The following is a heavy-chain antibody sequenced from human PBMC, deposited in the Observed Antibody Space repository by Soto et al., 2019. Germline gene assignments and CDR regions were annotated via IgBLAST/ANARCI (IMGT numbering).Heavy chain of an antibody. Sequence: SETLSLTCTVSGCSISNNYHCCGRRHSPGRGLEWIGSIYHSGTTYYNPSLRIRVIISVDTSKNQFSLKVPSVTAADKSIYYCARENRHSAACSQFDSWAWGTLV. CDR2: IYHSGTT. J-gene: IGHJ4*02. D-gene: IGHD2-15*01. CDR1: GCSISNNYH. CDR3: ARENRHSAACSQFDS. V-gene: IGHV4-38-2*02.